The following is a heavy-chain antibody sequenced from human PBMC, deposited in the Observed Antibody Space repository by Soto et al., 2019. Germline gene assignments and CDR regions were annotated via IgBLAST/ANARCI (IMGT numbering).Heavy chain of an antibody. CDR3: TVEVPIAARPDSVDY. CDR1: GFTFSNAW. Sequence: GGSLRLSCAASGFTFSNAWMSWVRQAPGKGLEWVGRIKSKTDGGTTDYAAPVKGRFTISRDDSKNTLYLQMNSLKTEDTAVYYCTVEVPIAARPDSVDYWGQGTLVTVSS. D-gene: IGHD6-6*01. CDR2: IKSKTDGGTT. V-gene: IGHV3-15*01. J-gene: IGHJ4*02.